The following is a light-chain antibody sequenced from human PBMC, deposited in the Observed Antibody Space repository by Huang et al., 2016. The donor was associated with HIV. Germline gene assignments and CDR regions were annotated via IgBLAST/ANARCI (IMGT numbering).Light chain of an antibody. J-gene: IGKJ2*03. CDR2: SAS. Sequence: EIVLTQSPVTLSVSPGETVTLSCRTSQSVSINLAWYQQKPAQPPRLLIHSASARATGVPARFSGGGSGTEFTLTISGLQSEDFAVYYCQQYNDWPPLYSFGQGTRLEIK. CDR3: QQYNDWPPLYS. CDR1: QSVSIN. V-gene: IGKV3-15*01.